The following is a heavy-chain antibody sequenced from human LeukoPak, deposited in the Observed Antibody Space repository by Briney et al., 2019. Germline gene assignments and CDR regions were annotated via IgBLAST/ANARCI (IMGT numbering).Heavy chain of an antibody. CDR2: INENGGEK. CDR1: GFTFSNYW. J-gene: IGHJ4*02. CDR3: ARDPDPGTTDY. D-gene: IGHD1-7*01. Sequence: GGSLSLSCAVSGFTFSNYWMSWVRQAPGKGLEWVANINENGGEKYYVDSVEGRFTISRDNAKSSLYLQMNTLRAEDTAVYYCARDPDPGTTDYWGQGTLVTVSS. V-gene: IGHV3-7*01.